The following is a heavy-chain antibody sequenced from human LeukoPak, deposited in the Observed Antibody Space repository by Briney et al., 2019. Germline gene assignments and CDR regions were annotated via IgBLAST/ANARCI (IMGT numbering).Heavy chain of an antibody. V-gene: IGHV4-59*01. D-gene: IGHD6-13*01. CDR3: ARAGPDSSSWYYNWFDP. CDR1: GGSISSYY. Sequence: SETLSLTCTVSGGSISSYYWSWIRQPPGKGLEWIAYIYYSGSTNYNPSLKSRVTISVDTSKNQFSLKLSSVTAADTAVYYCARAGPDSSSWYYNWFDPWGQGTLVTVSS. J-gene: IGHJ5*02. CDR2: IYYSGST.